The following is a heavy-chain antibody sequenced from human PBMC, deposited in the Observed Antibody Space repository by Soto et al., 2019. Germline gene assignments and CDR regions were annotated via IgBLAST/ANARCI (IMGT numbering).Heavy chain of an antibody. J-gene: IGHJ5*02. CDR3: ARSNYDFWSGPNIPPGPWFDP. CDR2: IYSGGST. D-gene: IGHD3-3*01. Sequence: GGSLRLSCAASGFTVSSNYMSWVRQAPGKGLEWVSVIYSGGSTYYADSVKGRFTISRDNSKNTLYLQMNSLRAEDTAVYYCARSNYDFWSGPNIPPGPWFDPWGKGTLVTVSS. CDR1: GFTVSSNY. V-gene: IGHV3-66*01.